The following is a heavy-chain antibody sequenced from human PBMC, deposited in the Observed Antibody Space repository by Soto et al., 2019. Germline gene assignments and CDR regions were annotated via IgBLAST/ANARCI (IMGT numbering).Heavy chain of an antibody. CDR1: GGSFIGYY. V-gene: IGHV4-34*01. J-gene: IGHJ6*03. CDR3: AGVGTGKNYYYYYMDV. D-gene: IGHD1-1*01. Sequence: LEILSLTRAVYGGSFIGYYWSWISQPPGKGLEWIGEINHSGSTNYNPSLKSRVTISVDTSKNQFSLKLSSVTAADTAVYYCAGVGTGKNYYYYYMDVWGKGTTVTVSS. CDR2: INHSGST.